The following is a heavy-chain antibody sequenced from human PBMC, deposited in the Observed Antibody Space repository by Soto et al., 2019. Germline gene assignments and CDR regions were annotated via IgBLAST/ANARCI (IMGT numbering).Heavy chain of an antibody. V-gene: IGHV1-18*04. J-gene: IGHJ6*02. CDR2: ISAYNGNT. Sequence: QVQLVQSGAEVKKPGASVKVSCKATGYTFTSYGISWVRQAPGQGLEWMGWISAYNGNTNYAQKLQGRVTMTTDTSTSTAYMELRSLRSDDTAVYYCASLYSGGPRGYGMDVWGQGTTVTVSS. D-gene: IGHD6-19*01. CDR1: GYTFTSYG. CDR3: ASLYSGGPRGYGMDV.